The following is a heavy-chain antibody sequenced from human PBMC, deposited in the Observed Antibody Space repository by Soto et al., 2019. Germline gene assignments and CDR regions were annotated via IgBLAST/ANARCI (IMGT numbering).Heavy chain of an antibody. CDR3: AHRQRGYAYYFDY. CDR2: IYWDEDK. J-gene: IGHJ4*02. Sequence: QITLKESGPTLVKPTQTLTFTCTFSGFSLSTRAVAVAWFRQPPGKALEWLALIYWDEDKWYSPSLKSRLTITDDTSNNQVVLTMTTMDPVDTATYYCAHRQRGYAYYFDYWGQGTLVIGSS. D-gene: IGHD1-1*01. CDR1: GFSLSTRAVA. V-gene: IGHV2-5*02.